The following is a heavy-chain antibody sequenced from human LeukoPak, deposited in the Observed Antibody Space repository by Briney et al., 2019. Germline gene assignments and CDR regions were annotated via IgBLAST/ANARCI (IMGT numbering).Heavy chain of an antibody. CDR1: GGSISGYY. D-gene: IGHD3-3*01. V-gene: IGHV4-34*01. CDR2: INHSGST. J-gene: IGHJ4*02. Sequence: PSETLSLTCTVSGGSISGYYWSWIRQPPGKGLEWIGEINHSGSTNYNPSLKSRVTISVDTSKNQFSLKLSSVTAADTAVYYCARRWSNVLRFPFDYWGQGTLVTVSS. CDR3: ARRWSNVLRFPFDY.